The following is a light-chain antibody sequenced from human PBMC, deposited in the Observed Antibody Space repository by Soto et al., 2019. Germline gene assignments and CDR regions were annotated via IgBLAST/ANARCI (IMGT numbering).Light chain of an antibody. J-gene: IGKJ1*01. CDR3: QQSYSTPPT. CDR2: AAS. Sequence: DIQMPQSPSSLSASVGDRVTITCRASQSISSYLNWYQQKPGKAPKLLIYAASSLQSGVPSRFSGSGSGTDFTFTISSLQPEDFATYYCQQSYSTPPTFGQGTKVEIK. V-gene: IGKV1-39*01. CDR1: QSISSY.